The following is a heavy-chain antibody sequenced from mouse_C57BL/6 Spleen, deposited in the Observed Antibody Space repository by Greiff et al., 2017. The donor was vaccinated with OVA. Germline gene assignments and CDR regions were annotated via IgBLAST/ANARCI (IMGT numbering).Heavy chain of an antibody. CDR2: IYPGSGNT. CDR1: GYTFTDYY. D-gene: IGHD1-1*01. CDR3: ARGGYYYGGGYFDV. Sequence: VQLQQSGAELVRPGASVKLSCKASGYTFTDYYINWVKQRPGQGLEWIARIYPGSGNTYYNEKFKGKATLTAEKSSSTAYMQLSSLTSEDSAVYFCARGGYYYGGGYFDVWGTGTTVTVSS. V-gene: IGHV1-76*01. J-gene: IGHJ1*03.